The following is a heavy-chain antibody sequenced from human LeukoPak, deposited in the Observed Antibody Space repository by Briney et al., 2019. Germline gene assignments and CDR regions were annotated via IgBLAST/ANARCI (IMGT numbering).Heavy chain of an antibody. J-gene: IGHJ6*02. Sequence: SVKVSCKASGGTFSSYAISWVRQAPGQGLEWMGGIIPIFGTANYAQKFQGRVTITADESTSTAYMELSSLRSEDTAVYYCARVGYYYDSSGYFYYYYGMDVRGQGTTVTVSS. D-gene: IGHD3-22*01. CDR3: ARVGYYYDSSGYFYYYYGMDV. CDR2: IIPIFGTA. CDR1: GGTFSSYA. V-gene: IGHV1-69*13.